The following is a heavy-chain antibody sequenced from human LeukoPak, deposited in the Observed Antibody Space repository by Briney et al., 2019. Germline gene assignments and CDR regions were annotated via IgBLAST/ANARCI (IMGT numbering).Heavy chain of an antibody. V-gene: IGHV4-59*01. Sequence: SETLSLTCTVSGGSISRYYWSWIRQPPAKGLEGIGYIYYSGSTNYNPSLKSRVTISVDTSKNQFSLKLSSVTAADTAVYYCARVCSSTSCYYAFDIWGQGTMVTVSS. CDR1: GGSISRYY. CDR2: IYYSGST. CDR3: ARVCSSTSCYYAFDI. J-gene: IGHJ3*02. D-gene: IGHD2-2*01.